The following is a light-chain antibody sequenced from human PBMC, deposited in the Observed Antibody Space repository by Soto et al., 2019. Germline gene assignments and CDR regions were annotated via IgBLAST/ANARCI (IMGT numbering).Light chain of an antibody. CDR1: RSDVGSYDY. V-gene: IGLV2-14*01. J-gene: IGLJ1*01. CDR3: SSYTSTTNIYV. CDR2: EVK. Sequence: QSALTQPASVSGSPGQSITISCTGSRSDVGSYDYVSWYQQYPGKAPKVIIYEVKYRPSGISDRFSASKSGNTASLTISGLQAEHEAEYFCSSYTSTTNIYVFGSGTKLTVL.